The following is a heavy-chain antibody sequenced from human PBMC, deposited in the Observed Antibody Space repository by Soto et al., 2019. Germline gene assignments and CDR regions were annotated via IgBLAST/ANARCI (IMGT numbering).Heavy chain of an antibody. Sequence: QVQLVESGGGVVQPGRSLRLSCAASGFTFSSYAMHWVRQAPGKGLEWVAVISYDGSNKYYADSVKGRFTISRDNSKNTLYLQMNSLRAEHTAVYYCARVDSAGSLTPSYYYYGMDVWGQGTTVTVSS. CDR2: ISYDGSNK. V-gene: IGHV3-30-3*01. J-gene: IGHJ6*02. CDR1: GFTFSSYA. CDR3: ARVDSAGSLTPSYYYYGMDV. D-gene: IGHD3-16*02.